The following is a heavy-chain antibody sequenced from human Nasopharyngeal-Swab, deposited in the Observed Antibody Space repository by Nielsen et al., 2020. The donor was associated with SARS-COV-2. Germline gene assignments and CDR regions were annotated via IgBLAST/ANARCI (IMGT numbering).Heavy chain of an antibody. Sequence: SETLSLTCSVFGGSFSGYYWIWIRQPPGEGLEWIGEIDHRGNTFYNPSLKSRVTISLDTSKSQFSLWLTSMTAADTAIYFCARGDSSGWYFDLWGRGTLVTVPS. J-gene: IGHJ2*01. D-gene: IGHD6-19*01. CDR2: IDHRGNT. V-gene: IGHV4-34*01. CDR1: GGSFSGYY. CDR3: ARGDSSGWYFDL.